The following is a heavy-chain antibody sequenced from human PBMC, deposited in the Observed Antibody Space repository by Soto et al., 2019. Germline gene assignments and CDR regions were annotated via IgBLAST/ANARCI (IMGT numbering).Heavy chain of an antibody. Sequence: ASVKVSCKASGYTFTSYAMHWVRQAPGQRLEWMGWINAGNGNTKYSQKFQGRVTITRDTSASTAYMELSSLRSEDTAVYYCSKSATVTAAISYCGQGSLVTISS. V-gene: IGHV1-3*01. CDR1: GYTFTSYA. CDR3: SKSATVTAAISY. D-gene: IGHD2-2*02. CDR2: INAGNGNT. J-gene: IGHJ4*02.